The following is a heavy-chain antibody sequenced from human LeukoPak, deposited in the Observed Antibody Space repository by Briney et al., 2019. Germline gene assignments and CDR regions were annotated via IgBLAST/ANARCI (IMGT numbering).Heavy chain of an antibody. V-gene: IGHV3-9*03. D-gene: IGHD1-26*01. CDR1: GFTFDVYA. J-gene: IGHJ4*02. Sequence: GGSLRLSCAASGFTFDVYAMHWVRQAPGKGLEWVSGISWNSGSMGYADSVKGRFTISRDNAKNSLYLQMNSLRAEDMALYYCAKGPSWELAGYFDYWGQGTLVTVSS. CDR2: ISWNSGSM. CDR3: AKGPSWELAGYFDY.